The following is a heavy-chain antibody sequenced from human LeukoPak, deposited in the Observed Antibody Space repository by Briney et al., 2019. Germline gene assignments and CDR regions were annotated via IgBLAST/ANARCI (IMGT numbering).Heavy chain of an antibody. V-gene: IGHV3-33*01. CDR3: ASGVYSSGWYLDY. J-gene: IGHJ4*02. CDR2: IWHDGSHK. D-gene: IGHD6-19*01. Sequence: GRSLRLSCAASAFPFSSYGMHWVRQAPGKGLEWVAVIWHDGSHKYYADSVTGRFTISRDNSKNTLYLQMNSLRAEDTAIYYCASGVYSSGWYLDYWGQGTLVTVSS. CDR1: AFPFSSYG.